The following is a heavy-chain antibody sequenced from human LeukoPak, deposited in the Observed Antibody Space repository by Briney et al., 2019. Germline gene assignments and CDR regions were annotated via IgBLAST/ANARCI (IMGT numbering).Heavy chain of an antibody. J-gene: IGHJ2*01. D-gene: IGHD7-27*01. CDR2: INHSGST. CDR1: GGSFSGYY. CDR3: ARGWGSKGRDFDL. Sequence: SETLSLTCAVYGGSFSGYYWSWIRQPPGKGLEWIGEINHSGSTNYNPSLKSRVTISVDTSKNQFSLKLSSVTAADTAVYYCARGWGSKGRDFDLWGRGTLVTVSS. V-gene: IGHV4-34*01.